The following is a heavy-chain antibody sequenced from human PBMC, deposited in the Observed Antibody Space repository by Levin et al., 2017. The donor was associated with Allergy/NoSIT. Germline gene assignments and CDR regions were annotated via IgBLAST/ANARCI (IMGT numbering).Heavy chain of an antibody. J-gene: IGHJ4*02. CDR1: GFTFRSYG. CDR2: ISYDGSGK. CDR3: AKDNSSGYSPQLDY. Sequence: PGGSLRLSCAASGFTFRSYGMHWVRQAPGKGLEWVAVISYDGSGKYYADSVKGRFTISRDTSKNTLFLQMNSLRAEDTALYYCAKDNSSGYSPQLDYWGEGTLVTVSS. V-gene: IGHV3-30*18. D-gene: IGHD3-22*01.